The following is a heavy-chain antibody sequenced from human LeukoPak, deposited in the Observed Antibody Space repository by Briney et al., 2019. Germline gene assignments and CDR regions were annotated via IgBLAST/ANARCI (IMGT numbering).Heavy chain of an antibody. Sequence: SETLSLTCTVSGGSISSSSYYWSWIRQPPGKGLEWIGEINHSGSTNYNPSLKSRVTISVDTSKNQFSLKLSSVTAADTAVYYCARGRPGVLRYLDGGDYWGQGTLVTVSS. D-gene: IGHD3-9*01. CDR3: ARGRPGVLRYLDGGDY. CDR1: GGSISSSSYY. V-gene: IGHV4-39*07. CDR2: INHSGST. J-gene: IGHJ4*02.